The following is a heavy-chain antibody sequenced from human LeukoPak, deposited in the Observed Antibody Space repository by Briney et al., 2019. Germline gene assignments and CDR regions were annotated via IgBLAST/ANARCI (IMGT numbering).Heavy chain of an antibody. Sequence: PSETLSLTCTVSGGSISSGGYYWSWIRQPPGKGLEWIGYIYYSGSTNYNPSLKSRVTISVDTSKNQFSLKLSSVTAADTAVYYCARESRPPYWFDPWGQGTLVTVSS. CDR3: ARESRPPYWFDP. V-gene: IGHV4-61*08. CDR2: IYYSGST. J-gene: IGHJ5*02. CDR1: GGSISSGGYY. D-gene: IGHD6-6*01.